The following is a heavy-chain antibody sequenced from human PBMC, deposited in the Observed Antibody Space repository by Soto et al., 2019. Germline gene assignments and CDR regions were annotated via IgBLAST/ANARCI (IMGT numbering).Heavy chain of an antibody. Sequence: QVQLVQSGAEVKKPGSSVKVSCKASGYNFMSYGFTWVRQAPGQGLEWMGWINVDNGATKYPQKIQGRVTMTTDTSTSTVYMELRSLTSDDTALYYCASSISGGYSACFDPWGHGTLVTVSA. V-gene: IGHV1-18*04. CDR2: INVDNGAT. CDR1: GYNFMSYG. J-gene: IGHJ5*02. D-gene: IGHD6-19*01. CDR3: ASSISGGYSACFDP.